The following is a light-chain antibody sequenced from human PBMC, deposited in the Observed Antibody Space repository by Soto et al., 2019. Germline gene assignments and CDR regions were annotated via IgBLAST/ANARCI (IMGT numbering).Light chain of an antibody. V-gene: IGLV2-14*01. CDR1: SIDVGGYNY. J-gene: IGLJ2*01. CDR2: DVS. Sequence: QSALTQPASVSGSPGQSITISCTGTSIDVGGYNYVSWYQQYPGKAPKLMIYDVSNRPSGVSNRFSGSKSGNTASLTISGLQAEDEADYYCSSYTSTSTYVLFGGGTKLTVL. CDR3: SSYTSTSTYVL.